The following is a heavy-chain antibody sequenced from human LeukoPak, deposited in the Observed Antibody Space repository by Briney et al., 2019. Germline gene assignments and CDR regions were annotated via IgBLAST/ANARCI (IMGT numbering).Heavy chain of an antibody. V-gene: IGHV1-8*01. D-gene: IGHD1-14*01. CDR1: GYTFPRYD. CDR2: MNPHCCNT. Sequence: ASVKVFCKACGYTFPRYDINWVRQATGQGLEWMGWMNPHCCNTGYAQKFQARVTMTRNTSISTAYMELISLKSEDSAVYNCANSLPEITEFDPWGQETLVTVSS. J-gene: IGHJ5*02. CDR3: ANSLPEITEFDP.